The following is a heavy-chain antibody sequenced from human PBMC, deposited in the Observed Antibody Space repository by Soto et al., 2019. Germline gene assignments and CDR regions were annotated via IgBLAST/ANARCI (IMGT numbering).Heavy chain of an antibody. V-gene: IGHV4-34*01. CDR3: ARGRLEWLLLGYGVDV. CDR2: INHSGIT. CDR1: CGSFSDYY. Sequence: SETLSLTCAVSCGSFSDYYGPWIRQSPGKGLGWIGEINHSGITYYNPSLKSRVSISVDTSKNQFSLELRSVTAADTAMYYCARGRLEWLLLGYGVDVWGQGTPVTVSS. J-gene: IGHJ6*02. D-gene: IGHD3-3*01.